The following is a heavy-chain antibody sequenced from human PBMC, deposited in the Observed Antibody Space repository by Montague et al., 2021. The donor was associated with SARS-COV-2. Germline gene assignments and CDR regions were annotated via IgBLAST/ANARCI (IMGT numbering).Heavy chain of an antibody. Sequence: SLRLSCAASGFTVSSYSMNLVRQAPVKGLEWVSSISSSSSYIYYXDSXHGRFTISRDNAKNSLYLQMNSLRAEDAAVYYCARDDYVWGSYRYSQYNWFDPWGQGTLVTVSS. J-gene: IGHJ5*02. V-gene: IGHV3-21*01. CDR2: ISSSSSYI. D-gene: IGHD3-16*02. CDR1: GFTVSSYS. CDR3: ARDDYVWGSYRYSQYNWFDP.